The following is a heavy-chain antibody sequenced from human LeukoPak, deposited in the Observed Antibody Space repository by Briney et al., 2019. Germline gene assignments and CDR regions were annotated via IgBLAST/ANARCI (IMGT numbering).Heavy chain of an antibody. J-gene: IGHJ4*02. D-gene: IGHD2-2*01. CDR3: AGVVPAANAGSYVDY. V-gene: IGHV4-4*07. CDR1: GGSISSYH. CDR2: IYTSGST. Sequence: SETLSLTCTVSGGSISSYHWSWIRQPAGKGLEWIGRIYTSGSTNYNPSLKSRVTMPVDTSKNQSSLKLSSVTAADTAVYYCAGVVPAANAGSYVDYWGQGTLVTVSS.